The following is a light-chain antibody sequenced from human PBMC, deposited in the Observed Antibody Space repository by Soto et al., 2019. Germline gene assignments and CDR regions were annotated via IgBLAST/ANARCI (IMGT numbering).Light chain of an antibody. CDR2: YDD. CDR3: EAWDDSLNGWV. Sequence: QSVLTQPPSVSEAPRQRVTISCSGSRSNVGDNAVNWYQQLPGKAPKLLIYYDDLLTSGVSDRFSGSKSGSLASLAISGHQSEDEGAYYCEAWDDSLNGWVFGGGTKLTVL. J-gene: IGLJ3*02. CDR1: RSNVGDNA. V-gene: IGLV1-36*01.